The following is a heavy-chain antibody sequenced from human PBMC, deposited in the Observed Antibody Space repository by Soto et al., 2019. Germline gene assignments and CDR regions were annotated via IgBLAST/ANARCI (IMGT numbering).Heavy chain of an antibody. Sequence: QVQLVESGGGVVQPGRSLRLSCAASGFTFSSYGMHWVRQAPGKGLEWVAVIWYDGSNKYYADSVKGRLTISRDNSKNTLYLQMNSLRAEDTAVYYCARSQWLTAFDIWGQGTMVTVSS. D-gene: IGHD6-19*01. CDR1: GFTFSSYG. CDR2: IWYDGSNK. J-gene: IGHJ3*02. CDR3: ARSQWLTAFDI. V-gene: IGHV3-33*01.